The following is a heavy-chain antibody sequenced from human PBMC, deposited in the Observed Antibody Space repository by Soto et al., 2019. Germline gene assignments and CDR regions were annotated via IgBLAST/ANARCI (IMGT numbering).Heavy chain of an antibody. Sequence: QITLKESGPTLVKPTQTLTLTCTFSGFSLSTSGVGVGCIRQPPGKALEVLALIYWDNDRRYSPALENRLNITKDHTKNQVVLTIANMDRGETAKYLWGHRVYLFTWGQGTLVTVSS. CDR3: GHRVYLFT. D-gene: IGHD1-26*01. CDR2: IYWDNDR. J-gene: IGHJ5*02. CDR1: GFSLSTSGVG. V-gene: IGHV2-5*02.